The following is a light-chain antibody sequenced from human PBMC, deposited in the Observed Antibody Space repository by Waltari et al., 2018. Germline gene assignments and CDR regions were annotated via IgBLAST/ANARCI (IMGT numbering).Light chain of an antibody. Sequence: QSALTQPPSASGSPGQSVTISCTGTSSDVGGYNYVSWYQQHPGKAPKLMIDEVIKRPSGVPDRFPGSKSGNTAALTVSGLQAEDEADYYCSSYAGSNNLVFGGGTKLTVL. CDR1: SSDVGGYNY. V-gene: IGLV2-8*01. J-gene: IGLJ3*02. CDR3: SSYAGSNNLV. CDR2: EVI.